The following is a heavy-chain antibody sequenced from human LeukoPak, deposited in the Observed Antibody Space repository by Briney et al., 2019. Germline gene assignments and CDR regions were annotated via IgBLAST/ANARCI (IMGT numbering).Heavy chain of an antibody. Sequence: ALVKVSCKASGYSFTTYDINWVRQAPGQGLEWMGWISAYNGNTNYAQTLQGRVTMPTDTSTRTAYMELRSLRSDDTAVYYCAGEGRLSGGDYWGQGTLVTVSS. D-gene: IGHD1-26*01. CDR2: ISAYNGNT. J-gene: IGHJ4*02. CDR3: AGEGRLSGGDY. CDR1: GYSFTTYD. V-gene: IGHV1-18*01.